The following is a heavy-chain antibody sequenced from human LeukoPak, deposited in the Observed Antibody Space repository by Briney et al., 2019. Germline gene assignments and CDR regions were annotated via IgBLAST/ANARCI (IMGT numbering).Heavy chain of an antibody. D-gene: IGHD4-23*01. J-gene: IGHJ3*01. V-gene: IGHV4-34*01. CDR2: INPSGGT. CDR1: DGFFSGYY. Sequence: SETLSLTCVAYDGFFSGYYWSWIRQPPGMGLEWIGEINPSGGTGYSPSLKSRVTISKDPSKNHLSLKLTSVTAADTAVYFCARHVDGGKKAFDLWGQGTMVTVSS. CDR3: ARHVDGGKKAFDL.